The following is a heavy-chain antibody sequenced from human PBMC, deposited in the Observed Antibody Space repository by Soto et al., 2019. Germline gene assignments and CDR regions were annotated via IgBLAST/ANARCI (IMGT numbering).Heavy chain of an antibody. CDR2: ISYDGSNK. D-gene: IGHD6-19*01. Sequence: QVQLVESGGGVVQPGRSLRLSCAASGFTFSSYAMHWVRQAPGKGLEWVAVISYDGSNKYYADSVKGRFTISRDNSKNTLYLQMNSLRTEDRAVYYGARASSGWYNLDIWGQGTMVTVSS. CDR1: GFTFSSYA. J-gene: IGHJ3*02. V-gene: IGHV3-30-3*01. CDR3: ARASSGWYNLDI.